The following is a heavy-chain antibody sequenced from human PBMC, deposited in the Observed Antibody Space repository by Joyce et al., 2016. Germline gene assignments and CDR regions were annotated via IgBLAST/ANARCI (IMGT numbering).Heavy chain of an antibody. Sequence: QVQLVKSGTEVKKPGASVKVSCKASGFTFTGSYMHWVRQAPGQELEMVVWIKIGNGDTHYTQKFQGRGTMTRDTSINTAYMEVTRLRSDDTAFYYCAREGLPHGGFDYWGLGTLVTVSS. CDR2: IKIGNGDT. CDR1: GFTFTGSY. CDR3: AREGLPHGGFDY. J-gene: IGHJ4*02. V-gene: IGHV1-2*02.